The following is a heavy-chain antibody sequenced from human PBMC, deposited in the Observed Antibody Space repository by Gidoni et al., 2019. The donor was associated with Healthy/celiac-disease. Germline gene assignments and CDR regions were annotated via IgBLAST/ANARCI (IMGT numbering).Heavy chain of an antibody. CDR1: GFTFRTYG. CDR2: IKEDGSQK. V-gene: IGHV3-7*03. D-gene: IGHD5-12*01. J-gene: IGHJ4*02. Sequence: EVQLVEGGGGLVQPGASLRLSCSASGFTFRTYGMSWVRQAPGKGLEWVASIKEDGSQKRYVDSVKGRFTISRDNATSSVFLQMSGLGAEDMATYYCATTGYGFEFGGQGTLVTVSS. CDR3: ATTGYGFEF.